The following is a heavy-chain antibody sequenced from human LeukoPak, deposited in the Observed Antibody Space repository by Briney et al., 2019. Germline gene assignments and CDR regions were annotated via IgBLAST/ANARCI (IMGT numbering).Heavy chain of an antibody. CDR1: GFTFSSYR. V-gene: IGHV3-7*01. J-gene: IGHJ3*02. CDR2: IKQDGSEK. CDR3: ARDPLGYYDSSGYREDAFDI. Sequence: GGSLRLSCAASGFTFSSYRMSWVRQAPGKGLEWVANIKQDGSEKHYVDSVKGRFTISRDNAKNSLYLQMNSLRAEDTAVYYCARDPLGYYDSSGYREDAFDIWGQGTMVTVSS. D-gene: IGHD3-22*01.